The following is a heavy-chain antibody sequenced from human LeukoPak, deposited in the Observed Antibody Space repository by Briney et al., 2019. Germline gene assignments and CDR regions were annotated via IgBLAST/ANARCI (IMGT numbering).Heavy chain of an antibody. CDR3: ARFYSSGELDY. D-gene: IGHD6-19*01. CDR2: MYYSGST. V-gene: IGHV4-39*07. CDR1: GVSIISSGYY. J-gene: IGHJ4*02. Sequence: SETLSLTCTVSGVSIISSGYYWGWIRQTPGKGLEWIGSMYYSGSTYYNPSLKSRVTISVDTSKNQFSLKLSSVTAADTAVYYCARFYSSGELDYWGQGTLVTVSS.